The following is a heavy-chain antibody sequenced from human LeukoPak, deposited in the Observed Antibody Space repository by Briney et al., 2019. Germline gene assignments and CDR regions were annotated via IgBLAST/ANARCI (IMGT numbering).Heavy chain of an antibody. CDR2: IKQDGSEK. V-gene: IGHV3-7*01. Sequence: PGGSLRLSCAASGFTFSSYWMSWVRQAPGKGLEWVANIKQDGSEKYYVDSVKGRFTISRDNAKNSLYLQMNSLRAEDTAVYYCAREMATIISPFYYWGQGTLVTVSS. D-gene: IGHD5-24*01. J-gene: IGHJ4*02. CDR1: GFTFSSYW. CDR3: AREMATIISPFYY.